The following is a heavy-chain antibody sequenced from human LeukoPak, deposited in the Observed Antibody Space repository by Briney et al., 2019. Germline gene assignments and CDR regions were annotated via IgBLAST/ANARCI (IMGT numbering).Heavy chain of an antibody. CDR1: GFSFSSYA. D-gene: IGHD5-18*01. CDR2: ISFDGRNK. CDR3: ARDRGYSYGYRYYYYGMDV. J-gene: IGHJ6*02. V-gene: IGHV3-30*04. Sequence: GGSLRLSCAASGFSFSSYAIHWVRQAPGKGLEWVAVISFDGRNKYYADSVKGRFTISRDNSKNTLYLQMNSLRAEDTAVYYCARDRGYSYGYRYYYYGMDVWGQGTTVTVSS.